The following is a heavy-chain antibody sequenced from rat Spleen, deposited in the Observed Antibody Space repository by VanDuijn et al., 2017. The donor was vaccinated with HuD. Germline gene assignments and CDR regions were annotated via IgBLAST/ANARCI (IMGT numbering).Heavy chain of an antibody. Sequence: EVQLVESDGGLVQPGRSLKLSCAASGFIFSDHYVAWVRQTPTEGLEWVATIITSGSRTYYPDSVKGRFTISRDNANSTLYLQMDSLRSADTATYYCARDDYYSAVFDYWGQGTLVTVSS. CDR2: IITSGSRT. D-gene: IGHD1-1*01. V-gene: IGHV5-25*01. CDR3: ARDDYYSAVFDY. J-gene: IGHJ3*01. CDR1: GFIFSDHY.